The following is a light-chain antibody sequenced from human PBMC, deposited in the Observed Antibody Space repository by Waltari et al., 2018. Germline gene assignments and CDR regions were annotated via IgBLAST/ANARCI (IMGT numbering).Light chain of an antibody. CDR1: SSDVGSYNL. J-gene: IGLJ2*01. CDR3: CSYAGSPTFVI. Sequence: QSALTQPASVSGSPGQSITLSCTGTSSDVGSYNLVSWYQQRPGKAPRLMVYEVNKRPSGVSNRFSGSKSGNTASPTISGLQAEDEADYYCCSYAGSPTFVIFGGGSKLTVL. V-gene: IGLV2-23*02. CDR2: EVN.